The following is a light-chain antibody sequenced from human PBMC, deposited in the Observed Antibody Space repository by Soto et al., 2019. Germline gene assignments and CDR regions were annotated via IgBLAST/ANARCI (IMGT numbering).Light chain of an antibody. CDR3: TAWDDNMRGVL. CDR2: MNN. V-gene: IGLV1-44*01. J-gene: IGLJ3*02. Sequence: QSVLTQPPSASGTPGQSVTISCSGGKSNIENNPVNWYQQFPGAAPKLLISMNNQRPSGVPARFSGFKAATSASLTISGLQSEDEADYYCTAWDDNMRGVLFGGGTQLTVL. CDR1: KSNIENNP.